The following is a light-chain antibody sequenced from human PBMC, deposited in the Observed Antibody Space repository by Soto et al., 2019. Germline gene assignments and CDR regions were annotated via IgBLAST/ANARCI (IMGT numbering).Light chain of an antibody. CDR2: AAS. J-gene: IGKJ3*01. CDR3: QLYGNSPPGVT. Sequence: EIGLTQSPGTLSLSPGERATLSCRASQTISSSYLAWYQQKPGQAPRLLIYAASTRATDIPDRFSGSGSRTYFSLTISRLEPEDFAVYYCQLYGNSPPGVTFGPGTTVDI. V-gene: IGKV3-20*01. CDR1: QTISSSY.